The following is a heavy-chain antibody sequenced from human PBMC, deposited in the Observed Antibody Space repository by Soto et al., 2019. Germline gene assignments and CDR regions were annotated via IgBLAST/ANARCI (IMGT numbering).Heavy chain of an antibody. CDR1: GYTFTSYG. D-gene: IGHD3-16*01. CDR3: ACSGGYVWGSAQGPFDP. J-gene: IGHJ5*02. Sequence: QVQLVQSGAEVKKPGASVKVSCKASGYTFTSYGISWVRQAPGQGLEWMGWISAYNGNTNYAQKLQGRVTMTTDTSTSTACMELRSLRSDDTAVYYCACSGGYVWGSAQGPFDPWGQGTLVTVSS. CDR2: ISAYNGNT. V-gene: IGHV1-18*01.